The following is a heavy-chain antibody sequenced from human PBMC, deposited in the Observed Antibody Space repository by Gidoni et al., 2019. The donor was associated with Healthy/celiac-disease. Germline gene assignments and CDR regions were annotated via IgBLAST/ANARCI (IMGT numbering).Heavy chain of an antibody. CDR1: GYTFTSYY. Sequence: QVQLVQSGAEVKKPGASVKVSCKASGYTFTSYYMHWVRQAPGQGLEWMGIINPSGGSTSYAQKFQGRVTMTRDTSTSTVYMELSSLRSEDTAVYYCARDGTSDCGGDCSALGYWGQGTLVTVSS. J-gene: IGHJ4*02. V-gene: IGHV1-46*01. D-gene: IGHD2-21*02. CDR2: INPSGGST. CDR3: ARDGTSDCGGDCSALGY.